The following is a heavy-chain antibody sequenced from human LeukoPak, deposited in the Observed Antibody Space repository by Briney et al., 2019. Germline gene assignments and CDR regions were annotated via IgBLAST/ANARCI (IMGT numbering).Heavy chain of an antibody. CDR2: ISYDGSNK. J-gene: IGHJ3*02. CDR1: GFNFNSYA. CDR3: ARDLKFSIVATISAFDI. Sequence: PGGSLRLFCAASGFNFNSYAMHWVRQAPGKGLEWVAVISYDGSNKYYADSVKGRFTISRDNSKNTLYLQMNSLRAEDTAVYYCARDLKFSIVATISAFDIWGQGTMVTVSS. D-gene: IGHD5-12*01. V-gene: IGHV3-30-3*01.